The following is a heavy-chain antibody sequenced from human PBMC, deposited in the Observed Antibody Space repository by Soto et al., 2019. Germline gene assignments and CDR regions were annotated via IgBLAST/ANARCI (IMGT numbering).Heavy chain of an antibody. D-gene: IGHD5-18*01. CDR2: IYSGGSK. J-gene: IGHJ6*02. V-gene: IGHV3-53*01. Sequence: GGSLRLSCAASGFTVSSNYMNWVRQAPGKGLEWVSVIYSGGSKYYADSVKGRFTISRDNSKNTLYLQMNSLRAEDTAVYYCARRPNTAMVPIYGMDVWGQGTTVTVSS. CDR1: GFTVSSNY. CDR3: ARRPNTAMVPIYGMDV.